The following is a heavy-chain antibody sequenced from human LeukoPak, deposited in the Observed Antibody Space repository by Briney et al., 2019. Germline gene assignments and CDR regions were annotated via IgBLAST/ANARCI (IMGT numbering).Heavy chain of an antibody. Sequence: SETLSLTCAVSGGSISSGGYYWSWIRNPPGKGLRWIGYIYYSGSTYYNPSLKSRVTISVDTSKNQFSLKLSSVTAADTAVYYCAREPLYPMVDYWGQGTLVTVSS. CDR1: GGSISSGGYY. V-gene: IGHV4-30-4*01. CDR3: AREPLYPMVDY. D-gene: IGHD3-3*01. CDR2: IYYSGST. J-gene: IGHJ4*02.